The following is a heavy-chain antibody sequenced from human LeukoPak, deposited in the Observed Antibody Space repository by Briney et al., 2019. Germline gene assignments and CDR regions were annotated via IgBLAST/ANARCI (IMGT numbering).Heavy chain of an antibody. CDR1: GYTLTELS. V-gene: IGHV1-24*01. J-gene: IGHJ6*03. CDR3: ARGGAHGGGWDNPRWDTAMASREKNYYYMDV. Sequence: GASVKVSCKVSGYTLTELSMHWVRQAPGKGLEWMGGFDPEDGETIYAQKFQGRVTMTEDTSTDTAYMELSSLRSEDTAVYYCARGGAHGGGWDNPRWDTAMASREKNYYYMDVWGKGTTVTISS. D-gene: IGHD5-18*01. CDR2: FDPEDGET.